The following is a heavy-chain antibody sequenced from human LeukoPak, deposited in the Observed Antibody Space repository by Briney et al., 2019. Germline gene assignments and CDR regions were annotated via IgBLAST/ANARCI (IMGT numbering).Heavy chain of an antibody. Sequence: QPGGSLRLSCAASGFTFSSYWMSWVRQAPGKGLEWVSTISGGGLSTYYADSVKGRFTISRDNSKSTLYLQMTSLRAEDTAVYYCAKAQSGYTSFDYWGQGTLVTVSS. CDR3: AKAQSGYTSFDY. V-gene: IGHV3-23*01. J-gene: IGHJ4*02. CDR2: ISGGGLST. CDR1: GFTFSSYW. D-gene: IGHD5-18*01.